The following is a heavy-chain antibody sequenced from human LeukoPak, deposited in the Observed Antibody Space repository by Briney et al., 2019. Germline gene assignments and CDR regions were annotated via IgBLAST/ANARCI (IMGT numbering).Heavy chain of an antibody. CDR1: GFTFSSSA. J-gene: IGHJ4*02. D-gene: IGHD2-15*01. V-gene: IGHV3-23*01. CDR2: ISGSGGST. CDR3: AKQLGYCSDGSCYFPY. Sequence: DPGGSLRLSCAASGFTFSSSAMSWVRQVPGKGLEWVSGISGSGGSTYYADSVQGRFTISRDNSKSTLCLQMNSLRAEDTAVYYCAKQLGYCSDGSCYFPYWGQGTLVTVSS.